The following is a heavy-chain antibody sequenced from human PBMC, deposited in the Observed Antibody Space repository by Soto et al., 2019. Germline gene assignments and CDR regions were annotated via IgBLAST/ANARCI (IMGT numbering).Heavy chain of an antibody. V-gene: IGHV1-46*03. CDR1: GYTCTSYY. CDR2: INPSGGST. CDR3: ARDRLGYSYGYAPLDYGGVCYYYYGLDV. J-gene: IGHJ6*02. D-gene: IGHD5-18*01. Sequence: ASVKVSCNASGYTCTSYYMHWVLQAPGQGLEWMGIINPSGGSTSYAQKFQGRVTMTRDTSTSTVYMELSSLRSEDTAVYYCARDRLGYSYGYAPLDYGGVCYYYYGLDVWGQGTTVTVSS.